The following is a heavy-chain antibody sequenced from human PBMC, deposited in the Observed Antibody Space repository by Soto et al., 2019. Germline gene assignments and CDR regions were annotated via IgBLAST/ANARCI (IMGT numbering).Heavy chain of an antibody. V-gene: IGHV3-21*01. CDR1: GFTFSSYS. Sequence: GGSLRLSCAASGFTFSSYSMNWVRQAPGKGLEWVSSISSSSSYIYYADSVKGRFTISRDNAKNSLYLQMNSLRAEDTAVYYCARAEKGAAAGTYGMDVWGLGTTVTVSS. CDR2: ISSSSSYI. D-gene: IGHD6-13*01. CDR3: ARAEKGAAAGTYGMDV. J-gene: IGHJ6*02.